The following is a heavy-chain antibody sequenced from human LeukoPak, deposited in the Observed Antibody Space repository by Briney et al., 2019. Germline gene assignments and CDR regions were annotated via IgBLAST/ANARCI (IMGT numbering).Heavy chain of an antibody. CDR3: ARVEATVGFAFDI. CDR1: GYTFTGYY. Sequence: ASVKVSCKASGYTFTGYYMHWVRQAPGQGLEWMGWINPNSGGTNYAQKFQGRVTMTRDTSISTAYMEVNRLTSDDTAVYYCARVEATVGFAFDIWGQGTMVTVSS. D-gene: IGHD2-21*02. CDR2: INPNSGGT. J-gene: IGHJ3*02. V-gene: IGHV1-2*02.